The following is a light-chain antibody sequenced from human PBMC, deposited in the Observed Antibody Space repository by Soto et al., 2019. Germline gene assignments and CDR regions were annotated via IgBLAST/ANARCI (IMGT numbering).Light chain of an antibody. CDR2: GAS. Sequence: EIVLTQSPGTLSLSPGERATLFCRASESVSTSFLAWYHQKPGQPPRLLIYGASYRAACISDQLSGSGSGTDFTLTISRLEPEDFGVYYCQQYGNAPRTFGQGTKVEIK. CDR3: QQYGNAPRT. CDR1: ESVSTSF. J-gene: IGKJ1*01. V-gene: IGKV3-20*01.